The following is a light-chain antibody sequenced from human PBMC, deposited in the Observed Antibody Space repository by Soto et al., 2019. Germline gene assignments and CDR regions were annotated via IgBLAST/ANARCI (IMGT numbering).Light chain of an antibody. CDR2: EDI. Sequence: QSALTQPASVSGSPGQWITISCTGTSSDVGSYNLVSWYQQHPGKAPKLMIYEDIERPSGVSNRFSGSKSGNTASLTISGLQTEDEADYYCCSYAGGTSVVFGGGTKVTVL. V-gene: IGLV2-23*01. CDR1: SSDVGSYNL. CDR3: CSYAGGTSVV. J-gene: IGLJ2*01.